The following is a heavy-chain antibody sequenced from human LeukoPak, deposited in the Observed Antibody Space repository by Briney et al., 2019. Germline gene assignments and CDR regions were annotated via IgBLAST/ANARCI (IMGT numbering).Heavy chain of an antibody. CDR3: AKLLWFGEGRADY. V-gene: IGHV3-23*01. CDR1: GFTFSNYA. Sequence: PGGSLRLSCAASGFTFSNYAMSWVRQAPGKGLEWVSGISGGGVSTYYADSVKGRFTISRDNSKNTLYLQMNSLRAEDTAIYYCAKLLWFGEGRADYWGQGTLVTVSS. J-gene: IGHJ4*02. D-gene: IGHD3-10*01. CDR2: ISGGGVST.